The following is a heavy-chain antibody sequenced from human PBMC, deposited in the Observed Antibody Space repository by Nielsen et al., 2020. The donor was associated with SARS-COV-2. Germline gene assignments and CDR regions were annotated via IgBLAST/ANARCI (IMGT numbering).Heavy chain of an antibody. CDR2: INEDGSVV. V-gene: IGHV3-7*04. CDR3: VRDYFASFDY. D-gene: IGHD2/OR15-2a*01. Sequence: GGSLRLSCAASGLIFSSSWMVWVRQAPGKGLEWVANINEDGSVVNYVDSVKGRFTISRDNAGKSLYLQMNSLRAEDTAVYYCVRDYFASFDYWGQGTLVTVSS. CDR1: GLIFSSSW. J-gene: IGHJ4*02.